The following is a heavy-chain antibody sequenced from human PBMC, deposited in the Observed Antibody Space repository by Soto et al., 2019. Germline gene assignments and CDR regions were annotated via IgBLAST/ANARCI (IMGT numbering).Heavy chain of an antibody. J-gene: IGHJ5*02. Sequence: SETLSLTCTVSGGSISSDYWSWIRQPPGKGLEWIGYVYYSGSTKYNPALKSRVTISVDTSKNQCSLKVSSVTAADTAVYYCAGRRGRHRDQNWFDPWGQGALVTVSS. D-gene: IGHD2-21*01. CDR2: VYYSGST. CDR3: AGRRGRHRDQNWFDP. CDR1: GGSISSDY. V-gene: IGHV4-59*01.